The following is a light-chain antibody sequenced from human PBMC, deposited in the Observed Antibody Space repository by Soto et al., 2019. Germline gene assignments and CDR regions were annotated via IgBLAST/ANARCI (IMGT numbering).Light chain of an antibody. V-gene: IGLV3-1*01. CDR1: KLGDKY. CDR3: QAWDSSTGV. Sequence: SYELTHPPSVSVSPGQTASITCSGDKLGDKYACWYQQKPGQSPVQVIYQDSKRPSGIPERFSGSNSGNTATLTISGTQAMDEADYYCQAWDSSTGVFGEGTKLTVL. J-gene: IGLJ2*01. CDR2: QDS.